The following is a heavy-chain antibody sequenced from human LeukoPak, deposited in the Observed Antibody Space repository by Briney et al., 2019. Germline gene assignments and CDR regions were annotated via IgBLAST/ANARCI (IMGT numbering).Heavy chain of an antibody. V-gene: IGHV1-18*01. D-gene: IGHD3-9*01. J-gene: IGHJ4*02. Sequence: ASVKVSCKASGYTFTSYGISWVRQAPGQGLEWMGWISAYNGNTNYAQKLQGRVTMTTDTSTSTAYMELRSLRSDDTAVYYCARDQFEYYDILTGPDYWGQGTLVTVSS. CDR3: ARDQFEYYDILTGPDY. CDR2: ISAYNGNT. CDR1: GYTFTSYG.